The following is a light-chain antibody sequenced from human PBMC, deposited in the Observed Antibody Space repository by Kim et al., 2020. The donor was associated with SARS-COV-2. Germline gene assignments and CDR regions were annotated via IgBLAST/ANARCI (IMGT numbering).Light chain of an antibody. J-gene: IGLJ2*01. Sequence: SYELTQPPSVSVAPGKTASITCGGNDVGSKGVHWYQQRPGQAPILVIYYNSDRPSGIPGRLSGSISGNTATLTISRVEAGDAADYYCQVWDRITHHVIFGGGTQLTVL. CDR2: YNS. CDR1: DVGSKG. CDR3: QVWDRITHHVI. V-gene: IGLV3-21*04.